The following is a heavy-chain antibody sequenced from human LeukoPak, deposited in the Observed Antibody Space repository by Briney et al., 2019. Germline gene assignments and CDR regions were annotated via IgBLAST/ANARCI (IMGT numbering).Heavy chain of an antibody. CDR3: VRYSGXYYYPPAWDL. D-gene: IGHD1-26*01. V-gene: IGHV3-23*01. J-gene: IGHJ4*02. Sequence: GGSLRLSCAASGFTFSNNAMSWVRQAPGKGLEWVSATSTSGGSAYYADSVKGRFTISRDNSKNTLYLQMDSLRADDTAVYYCVRYSGXYYYPPAWDLWGQGTLVTVSS. CDR1: GFTFSNNA. CDR2: TSTSGGSA.